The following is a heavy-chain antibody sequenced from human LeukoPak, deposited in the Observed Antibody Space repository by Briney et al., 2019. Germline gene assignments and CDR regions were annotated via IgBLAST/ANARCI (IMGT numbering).Heavy chain of an antibody. CDR2: IIPIFGTA. D-gene: IGHD1-26*01. Sequence: ASVKVSCKASGGTFSSYAISWVRQAPGQGLEWMGGIIPIFGTANYAQKFQGRVTITTDESTSTAYMELSSLRSEDTAVYYCARDRIVGATHWFDPWGQGTLVTVSS. V-gene: IGHV1-69*05. CDR1: GGTFSSYA. J-gene: IGHJ5*02. CDR3: ARDRIVGATHWFDP.